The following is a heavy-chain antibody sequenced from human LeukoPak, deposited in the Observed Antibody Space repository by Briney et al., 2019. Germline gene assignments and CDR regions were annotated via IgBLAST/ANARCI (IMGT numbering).Heavy chain of an antibody. Sequence: SETLSLTSTVSGGSISSYYWSWIRQPPGKGLEWIGYIYYSGSTNYNPSLKSRVTISVDTSKNQFSLKLSSVTAADTAVYYCASGGSYYDILTGYHYYYYGMDVWGQGTTVTVSS. D-gene: IGHD3-9*01. CDR2: IYYSGST. V-gene: IGHV4-59*01. J-gene: IGHJ6*02. CDR3: ASGGSYYDILTGYHYYYYGMDV. CDR1: GGSISSYY.